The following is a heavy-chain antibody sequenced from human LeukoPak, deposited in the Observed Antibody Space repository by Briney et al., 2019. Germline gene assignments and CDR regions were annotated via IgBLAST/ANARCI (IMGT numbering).Heavy chain of an antibody. CDR2: ISSSSSYI. V-gene: IGHV3-21*01. D-gene: IGHD6-6*01. CDR1: GFTFSSYS. CDR3: AGSSSAEDWYFDL. Sequence: PGGSLRLSCAASGFTFSSYSMNWVRQAPGKGLEWVSSISSSSSYIYYADSVKGRFTISRDNAKNSLYLQMNSLRAEDTAVYYCAGSSSAEDWYFDLWGRGTLVTVSS. J-gene: IGHJ2*01.